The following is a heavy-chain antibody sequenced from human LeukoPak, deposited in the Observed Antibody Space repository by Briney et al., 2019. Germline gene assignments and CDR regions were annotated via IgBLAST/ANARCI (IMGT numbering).Heavy chain of an antibody. J-gene: IGHJ3*02. V-gene: IGHV3-48*01. CDR1: GFTFSSYS. CDR3: ARDYYYDFWSGFDAFDI. D-gene: IGHD3-3*01. Sequence: GGSLRLSCAASGFTFSSYSMNWVRQAPGKGLEWVSYISSSSSTIYYADSVKGRFTISRDNAKNSLYLQMNSLRAEDTAVCYCARDYYYDFWSGFDAFDIWGQGTMVTVSS. CDR2: ISSSSSTI.